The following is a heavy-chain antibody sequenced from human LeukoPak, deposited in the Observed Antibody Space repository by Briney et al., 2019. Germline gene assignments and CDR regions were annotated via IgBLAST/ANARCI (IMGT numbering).Heavy chain of an antibody. J-gene: IGHJ4*02. CDR1: GGSISSSNYY. CDR3: ARHSGGRYYDYVWGSYPRRYFDY. D-gene: IGHD3-16*02. Sequence: SETLSLTCTVSGGSISSSNYYWGWIRQPPGKGLEWIGSIYYGGSTYYNPPLKSRVTISVDTSKNQFSLKLSSVTAADTAVYYCARHSGGRYYDYVWGSYPRRYFDYWGQGTLVTVSS. CDR2: IYYGGST. V-gene: IGHV4-39*01.